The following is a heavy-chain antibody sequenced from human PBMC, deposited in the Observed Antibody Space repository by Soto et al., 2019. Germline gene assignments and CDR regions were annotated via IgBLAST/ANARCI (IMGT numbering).Heavy chain of an antibody. CDR3: ARRRGSNGWFDL. J-gene: IGHJ5*02. V-gene: IGHV1-8*01. D-gene: IGHD2-8*01. CDR1: WDTFSNYD. CDR2: MNPDSGNT. Sequence: GXSVKVSLKASWDTFSNYDINWVRQAPGQGLEWVGWMNPDSGNTGYAQNFQGRVTMTGNTSISSVYMELSSLTSEDTAVSYCARRRGSNGWFDLWGQATLVTVSS.